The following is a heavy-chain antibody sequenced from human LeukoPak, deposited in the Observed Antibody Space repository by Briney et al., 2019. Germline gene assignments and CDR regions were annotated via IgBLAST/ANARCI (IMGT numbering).Heavy chain of an antibody. CDR3: ARAATVVTPGRFYFDY. J-gene: IGHJ4*02. Sequence: ASVKVSCKASGYTFTSYGISWVRQAPGQGLEWMGWISAYNGNTNYAQKLQGRVTMTTDTSTSTAYMELRSLRSDDTAVYYCARAATVVTPGRFYFDYWGQGTLVTVSS. CDR1: GYTFTSYG. CDR2: ISAYNGNT. D-gene: IGHD4-23*01. V-gene: IGHV1-18*01.